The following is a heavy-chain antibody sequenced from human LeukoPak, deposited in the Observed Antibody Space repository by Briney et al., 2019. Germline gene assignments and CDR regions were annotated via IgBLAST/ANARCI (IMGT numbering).Heavy chain of an antibody. CDR2: RSYDGSNK. CDR3: ARDGRYYYDSSGYYYYYYGMDV. V-gene: IGHV3-30-3*01. Sequence: GGSLRLSCAASGVTFSSYAMHLVRQAPGKGLEWVAVRSYDGSNKYYADSVKGRFTISRDNSKNTLYLQMNSLRAEDTAVYYCARDGRYYYDSSGYYYYYYGMDVWGQGTPVTVSS. D-gene: IGHD3-22*01. CDR1: GVTFSSYA. J-gene: IGHJ6*02.